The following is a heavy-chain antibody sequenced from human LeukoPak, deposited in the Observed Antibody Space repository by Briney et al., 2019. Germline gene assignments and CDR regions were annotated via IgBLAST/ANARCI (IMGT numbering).Heavy chain of an antibody. V-gene: IGHV3-23*01. J-gene: IGHJ6*02. Sequence: PGGSLRLSCAASGFTFSSYAMSWVRQAPGKGLEWVSAISGSGGSTYYADSVKGRFTISRDNSKNTLYLQMNSLRAEDTAVYYCASKLYYDFWSGYPYCYGMDVWGQGTTVTVSS. CDR1: GFTFSSYA. CDR2: ISGSGGST. CDR3: ASKLYYDFWSGYPYCYGMDV. D-gene: IGHD3-3*01.